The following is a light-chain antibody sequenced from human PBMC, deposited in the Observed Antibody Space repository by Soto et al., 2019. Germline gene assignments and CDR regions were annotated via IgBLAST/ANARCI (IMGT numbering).Light chain of an antibody. V-gene: IGKV1-12*02. CDR1: QHVSNW. CDR3: QQGTSFPFS. Sequence: DIQMTQSPSSVSASVGDTVVISCRASQHVSNWLAWYQQKPEEATKLLNYITSNLQGGVPSRFSGRGSGTHFSLTISSLQPEDFATYYCQQGTSFPFSFGVGTKVEVK. CDR2: ITS. J-gene: IGKJ4*01.